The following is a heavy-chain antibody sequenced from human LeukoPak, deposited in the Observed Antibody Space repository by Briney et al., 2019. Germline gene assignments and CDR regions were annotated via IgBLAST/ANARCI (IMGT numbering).Heavy chain of an antibody. V-gene: IGHV3-30*02. J-gene: IGHJ4*02. CDR3: AKDSSPYSSGWYFGY. D-gene: IGHD6-19*01. CDR1: GFTFTNYG. Sequence: GGSLRLSCAASGFTFTNYGMHWVRQAPGKGLEWVAFIRYDGSNKYYADSVKGRFTVSRDNSKNTLYLQMNSLRPEDTAVYYCAKDSSPYSSGWYFGYWGQGTLVIVSS. CDR2: IRYDGSNK.